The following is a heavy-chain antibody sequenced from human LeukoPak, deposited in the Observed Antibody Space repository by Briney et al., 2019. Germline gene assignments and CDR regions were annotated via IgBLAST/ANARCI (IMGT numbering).Heavy chain of an antibody. CDR3: ARWGCSGGSCYSGYYGMDV. CDR1: GFTFSSYE. V-gene: IGHV3-48*03. D-gene: IGHD2-15*01. Sequence: GGSLRLSCAASGFTFSSYEMNWVRQVPGKGLEWVSYISSSGSTIYYADSVKGRFTISRDNAKNSLYLQMNSLRAEDTAVYYCARWGCSGGSCYSGYYGMDVWGQGTAVTVSS. CDR2: ISSSGSTI. J-gene: IGHJ6*02.